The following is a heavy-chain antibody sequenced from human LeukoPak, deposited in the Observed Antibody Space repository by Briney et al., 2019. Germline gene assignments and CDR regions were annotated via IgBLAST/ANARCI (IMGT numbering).Heavy chain of an antibody. Sequence: SETLSLTCTVSGDSIISDAYYWSWIWQPPGKGLEWIGYVYHSGATYYNASLKSRVTISVDRSKNEFSLNLNSVTAADTAVYYCAREGTNYAPFDSWGQGTRVTVSS. CDR3: AREGTNYAPFDS. J-gene: IGHJ4*02. D-gene: IGHD4/OR15-4a*01. V-gene: IGHV4-30-2*01. CDR1: GDSIISDAYY. CDR2: VYHSGAT.